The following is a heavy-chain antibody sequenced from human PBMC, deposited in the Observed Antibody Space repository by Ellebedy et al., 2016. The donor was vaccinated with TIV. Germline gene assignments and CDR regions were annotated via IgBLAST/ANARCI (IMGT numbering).Heavy chain of an antibody. D-gene: IGHD3-22*01. CDR2: INPSGGST. CDR1: GYTFTSYY. J-gene: IGHJ3*02. CDR3: ARHDSSGYDAFDI. Sequence: ASVTVSCKASGYTFTSYYMHWVRQAPGQGLEWMGIINPSGGSTSYAQKFQGRVTMTRDTSTSTVYMELSSLRSEDTAVYYCARHDSSGYDAFDIWGQGTMVTVSS. V-gene: IGHV1-46*03.